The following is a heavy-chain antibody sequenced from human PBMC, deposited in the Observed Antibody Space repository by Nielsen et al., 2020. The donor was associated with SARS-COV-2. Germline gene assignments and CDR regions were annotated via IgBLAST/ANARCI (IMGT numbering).Heavy chain of an antibody. CDR1: GYSFTSYW. J-gene: IGHJ6*02. D-gene: IGHD3-3*01. CDR2: IDPSDSYT. CDR3: ARGVGVVTSYYYYGMDV. V-gene: IGHV5-10-1*01. Sequence: GESLKISCKGSGYSFTSYWISWVRQMPGKGLEWMGRIDPSDSYTNYSPSFQGHVTISADKSISTAYLQWSSLKASDTAMYYCARGVGVVTSYYYYGMDVWGQGTTVTVSS.